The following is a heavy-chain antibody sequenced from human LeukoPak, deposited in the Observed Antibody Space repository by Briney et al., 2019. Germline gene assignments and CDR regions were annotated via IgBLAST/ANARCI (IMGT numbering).Heavy chain of an antibody. CDR1: GFTFSSYA. Sequence: GGALRLSCAASGFTFSSYAMSWVRQAPGKGLEWVSAIRDSGSSTHYADSVKGRFTTSRDNSKNTLFLQMNSLRAEDTTIYYCAKYGPQDSGSSHFDYWGQGALVTVSS. V-gene: IGHV3-23*01. D-gene: IGHD1-26*01. CDR2: IRDSGSST. J-gene: IGHJ4*02. CDR3: AKYGPQDSGSSHFDY.